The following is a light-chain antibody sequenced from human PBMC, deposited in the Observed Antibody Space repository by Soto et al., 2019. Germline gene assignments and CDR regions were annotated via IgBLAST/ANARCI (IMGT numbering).Light chain of an antibody. V-gene: IGKV3-15*01. CDR2: GAS. Sequence: EIGMTQSPATLSVSPGVRATLSCRASQSVSSNLAWYQQKPGQTPRLLIYGASTRATGIPARFSGSGSATESTLIISSMQSEDFAVSHCQQYNNWPPLTFGGGTKVEIK. J-gene: IGKJ4*01. CDR3: QQYNNWPPLT. CDR1: QSVSSN.